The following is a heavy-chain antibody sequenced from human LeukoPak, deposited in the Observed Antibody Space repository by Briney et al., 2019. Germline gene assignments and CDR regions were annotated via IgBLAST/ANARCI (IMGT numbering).Heavy chain of an antibody. V-gene: IGHV1-3*01. CDR1: GYTFTSYG. CDR3: AREAMGWFDP. Sequence: ASVKVSCKASGYTFTSYGISWVRQAPGQRLEWMGWINAGNGNTKYSQKFQGRVTITRDTSASTAYMELSSLRSEDTAVYYCAREAMGWFDPWGQGTLVTVSS. J-gene: IGHJ5*02. D-gene: IGHD5-18*01. CDR2: INAGNGNT.